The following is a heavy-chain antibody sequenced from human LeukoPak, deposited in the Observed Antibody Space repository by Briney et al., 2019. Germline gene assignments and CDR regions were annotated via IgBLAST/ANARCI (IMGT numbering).Heavy chain of an antibody. D-gene: IGHD3-10*01. CDR3: ARDLENYYGSGIPGGY. Sequence: GGSLRLSCAASGFTFSSYAMHWVRQAPGKGLEYVSAISSNGGSTYYANSVKGRFTISRDNSKNTLYLQMGSLRAEDMAVYYCARDLENYYGSGIPGGYWGQGTLVTVSS. CDR1: GFTFSSYA. V-gene: IGHV3-64*01. J-gene: IGHJ4*02. CDR2: ISSNGGST.